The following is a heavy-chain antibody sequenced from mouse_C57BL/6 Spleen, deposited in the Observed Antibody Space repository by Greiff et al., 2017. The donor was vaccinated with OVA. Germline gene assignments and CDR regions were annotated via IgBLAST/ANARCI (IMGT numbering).Heavy chain of an antibody. J-gene: IGHJ4*01. CDR3: ARNLGRGYYAMDY. D-gene: IGHD4-1*01. V-gene: IGHV1-75*01. Sequence: QVQLKESGPELVKPGASVKISCKASGYTFTDYYINWVKQRPGQGLEWIGWIFPGSGSTYYNEKFKGKATLTVDKSSSTAYMLLSSLTSEDSAVYFCARNLGRGYYAMDYWGQGTSVTVSS. CDR1: GYTFTDYY. CDR2: IFPGSGST.